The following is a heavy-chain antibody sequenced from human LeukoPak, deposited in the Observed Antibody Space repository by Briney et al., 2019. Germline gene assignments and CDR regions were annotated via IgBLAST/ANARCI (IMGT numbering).Heavy chain of an antibody. J-gene: IGHJ4*02. CDR3: AKRGRDGYNSPLDY. CDR2: IYSDGSST. D-gene: IGHD5-24*01. V-gene: IGHV3-74*01. CDR1: GFTFSSYW. Sequence: GGSLRLSCEASGFTFSSYWMHWVRQAPGKGLVWVSRIYSDGSSTSFADSVKGRLTISRDNSKNTLYLQMNSLRAEDTAVYYCAKRGRDGYNSPLDYWGQGTLVTVSS.